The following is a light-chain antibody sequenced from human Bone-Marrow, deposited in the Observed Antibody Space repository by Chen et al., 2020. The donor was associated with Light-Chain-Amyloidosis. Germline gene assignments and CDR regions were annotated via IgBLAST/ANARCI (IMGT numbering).Light chain of an antibody. CDR3: QQYNNWPWT. Sequence: EIVMTQSPATLSVSPGERATLSCRASQSVSSTVTWYQLKPGQAPRLLIYGASTRATGIPARFRGSGSGTEFTLTISSLQSEDFAVYYCQQYNNWPWTFGQGTKVEIK. CDR1: QSVSST. J-gene: IGKJ1*01. V-gene: IGKV3-15*01. CDR2: GAS.